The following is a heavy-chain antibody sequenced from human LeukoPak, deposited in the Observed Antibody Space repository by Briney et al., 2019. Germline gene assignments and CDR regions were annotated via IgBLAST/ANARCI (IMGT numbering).Heavy chain of an antibody. CDR3: ARLPTGFPNWFDP. D-gene: IGHD2-8*02. Sequence: GSLRLSCAASGFTFSSYSMNWIRQPPGEGLEWIGTIYYSGRTYYNPSLKSRVTISVDTSKNQFSLKLTSVTAADTAVYYCARLPTGFPNWFDPWGQGTLVTVSS. V-gene: IGHV4-39*01. CDR1: GFTFSSYS. CDR2: IYYSGRT. J-gene: IGHJ5*02.